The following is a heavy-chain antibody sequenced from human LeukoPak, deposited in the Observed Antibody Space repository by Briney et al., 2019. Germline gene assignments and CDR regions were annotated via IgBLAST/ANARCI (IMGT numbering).Heavy chain of an antibody. J-gene: IGHJ4*02. Sequence: PGGSLRLSCAASGFTFSSYAMSWVRQAPGKGLEWVAVIWYGGSNKYYADSVKGRFTISRDNSKNTLYLQMNSLRAEDTAVYYCARDRMTYYDSSGYPEIDYWGQGTLVTVSS. CDR1: GFTFSSYA. CDR2: IWYGGSNK. V-gene: IGHV3-33*08. CDR3: ARDRMTYYDSSGYPEIDY. D-gene: IGHD3-22*01.